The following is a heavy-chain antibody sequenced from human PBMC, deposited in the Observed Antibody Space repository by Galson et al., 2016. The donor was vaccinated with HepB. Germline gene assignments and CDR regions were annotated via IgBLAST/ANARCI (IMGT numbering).Heavy chain of an antibody. Sequence: SVKVSCKASGDTFSGDDIHWVRQAPGQGPELLAWIRPSTGDTKYAQRFQGRVSVTRDTSISTAYMELSSLTSDDTAVYYCAKEVAGSGSYDNWGQGALVTVSS. CDR1: GDTFSGDD. CDR3: AKEVAGSGSYDN. CDR2: IRPSTGDT. V-gene: IGHV1-2*02. J-gene: IGHJ4*02. D-gene: IGHD6-19*01.